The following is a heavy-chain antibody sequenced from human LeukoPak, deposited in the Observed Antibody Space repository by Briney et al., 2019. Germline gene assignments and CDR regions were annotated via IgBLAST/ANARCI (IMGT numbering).Heavy chain of an antibody. CDR1: GFTFSSYG. CDR3: VREHTRAATGTHWFDP. J-gene: IGHJ5*02. D-gene: IGHD6-13*01. Sequence: GGSLRLSCAASGFTFSSYGMHWVRQAPGKGLEWVAVIWYDGSNKDYTDSVKGRFTISRDNSKNTLYLQMNSLRAEDTAVYYCVREHTRAATGTHWFDPWGQGTLVTVSS. CDR2: IWYDGSNK. V-gene: IGHV3-33*01.